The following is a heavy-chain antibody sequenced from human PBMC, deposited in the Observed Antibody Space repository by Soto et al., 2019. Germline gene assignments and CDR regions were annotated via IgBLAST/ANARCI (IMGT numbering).Heavy chain of an antibody. CDR1: CGSISGSY. V-gene: IGHV4-59*01. D-gene: IGHD6-19*01. CDR2: VYYTGST. CDR3: ARSVAVPGAHIDY. J-gene: IGHJ4*02. Sequence: SETLSLTCSVSCGSISGSYWSWIRQSPGKGLEWLGYVYYTGSTNYSPSLRSRVSISVDTSKNEFSLRLSSVTAADTAMYFCARSVAVPGAHIDYWGQGTQVTVSS.